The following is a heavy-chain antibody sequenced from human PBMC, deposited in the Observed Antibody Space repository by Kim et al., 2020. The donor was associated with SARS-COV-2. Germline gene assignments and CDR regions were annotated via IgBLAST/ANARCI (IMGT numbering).Heavy chain of an antibody. V-gene: IGHV1-24*01. CDR1: GYTLTELS. CDR3: ATGFAVDDILTGYFY. Sequence: ASVKVSCKVSGYTLTELSMHWVRQAPGKGLEWMGGFDPEDGETIYAQKFQGRVTMTEDTYTDTAYMELSSLRSEDTAVYYCATGFAVDDILTGYFYWGQGTLVTVSS. J-gene: IGHJ4*02. CDR2: FDPEDGET. D-gene: IGHD3-9*01.